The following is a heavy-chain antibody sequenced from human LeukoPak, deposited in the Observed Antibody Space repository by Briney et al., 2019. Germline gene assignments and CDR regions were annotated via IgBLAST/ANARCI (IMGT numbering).Heavy chain of an antibody. V-gene: IGHV3-15*01. Sequence: GGSLRLSCAASEFTFSTYWMSWVRQAPGKGLEWVGRIKSKTDGGTTDYAAPVKGRFTISRDDPKNTLYLQMNSLKTEDTAVYYCTTLTPDHHGYWGQGTLVTVSS. D-gene: IGHD4-23*01. J-gene: IGHJ4*02. CDR3: TTLTPDHHGY. CDR2: IKSKTDGGTT. CDR1: EFTFSTYW.